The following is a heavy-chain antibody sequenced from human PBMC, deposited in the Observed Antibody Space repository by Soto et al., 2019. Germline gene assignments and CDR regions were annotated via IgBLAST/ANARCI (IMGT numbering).Heavy chain of an antibody. V-gene: IGHV4-59*08. CDR2: IYYSGST. D-gene: IGHD2-15*01. CDR1: GGSISSYY. Sequence: SETLSLTCTVSGGSISSYYLSWIRQPPGKGLEWIGSIYYSGSTYYNPSLKSRVTISVDTSKNQFSLKLSSVTAADTAVYYCARHETANCSGGSCYRPDWFDPWGQGTLVTVSS. J-gene: IGHJ5*02. CDR3: ARHETANCSGGSCYRPDWFDP.